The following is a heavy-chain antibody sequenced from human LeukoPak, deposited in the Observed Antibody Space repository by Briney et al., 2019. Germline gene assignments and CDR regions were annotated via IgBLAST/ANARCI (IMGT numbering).Heavy chain of an antibody. Sequence: PGGSLRLSCAASGFTFSSYEMNWVRQAPGKGLEWVSLIYSGGSTYYADSVKGRFTISRDNSKNTLYLQMNSLRAEDTAVYYWARGPSGYHNTGGQGTLVTVSS. CDR2: IYSGGST. CDR1: GFTFSSYE. J-gene: IGHJ4*02. V-gene: IGHV3-66*01. D-gene: IGHD5-12*01. CDR3: ARGPSGYHNT.